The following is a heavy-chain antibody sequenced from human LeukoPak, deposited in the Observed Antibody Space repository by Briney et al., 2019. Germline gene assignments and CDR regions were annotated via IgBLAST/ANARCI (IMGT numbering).Heavy chain of an antibody. D-gene: IGHD6-6*01. CDR2: IYYSGGT. J-gene: IGHJ3*02. CDR3: ARPDFSSYGAFDI. Sequence: SETLSLTCAVYGGSFSGYYWSWIRQPPGKGLEWIGYIYYSGGTNYNPSLKSRVTISVDTSKNQFSLKLSSVTAADTAVYYCARPDFSSYGAFDIWGQGTMVTVSS. CDR1: GGSFSGYY. V-gene: IGHV4-59*01.